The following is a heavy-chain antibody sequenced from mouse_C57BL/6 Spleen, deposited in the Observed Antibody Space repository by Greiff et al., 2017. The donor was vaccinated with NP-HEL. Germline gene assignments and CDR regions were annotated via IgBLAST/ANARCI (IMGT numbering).Heavy chain of an antibody. D-gene: IGHD1-1*01. CDR3: ARQYYYGTGYWYFDV. CDR2: ISNGGGST. V-gene: IGHV5-12*01. Sequence: EVKVVESGGGLVQPGGSLKLSCAASGFTFSDYYMYWVRQTPEKRLEWVAYISNGGGSTYYPDTVKGRFTISRDNAKNTLYLQMSRLKSEDTAMYYCARQYYYGTGYWYFDVWGTGTTVTVSS. CDR1: GFTFSDYY. J-gene: IGHJ1*03.